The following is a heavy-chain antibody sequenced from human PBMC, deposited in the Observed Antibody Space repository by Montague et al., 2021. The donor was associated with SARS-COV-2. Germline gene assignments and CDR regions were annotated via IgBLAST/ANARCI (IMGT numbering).Heavy chain of an antibody. V-gene: IGHV3-20*04. J-gene: IGHJ4*02. CDR1: GFTFTDYT. Sequence: SLRLSCAASGFTFTDYTMNWVRQVPGKGLEWVSGINWNGGDTGYADSVKGRFTISRDNAMNSLYLQMNSLRDEDTAFYYCARVKVGATIDYWGQGTLVTVSS. CDR2: INWNGGDT. CDR3: ARVKVGATIDY. D-gene: IGHD1-26*01.